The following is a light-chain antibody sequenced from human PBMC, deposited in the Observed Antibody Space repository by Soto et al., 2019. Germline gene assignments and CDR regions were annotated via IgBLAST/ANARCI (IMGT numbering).Light chain of an antibody. CDR2: GAS. CDR1: QSVSSN. V-gene: IGKV3-15*01. CDR3: QQHNNWPLT. Sequence: EIVMTQSPATLSVSPGERATLSCRASQSVSSNLVWFQQKPGQAPRLLIYGASTRATGIPVRFSGSGSGTEFTLTISSLKSEDFAVYYCQQHNNWPLTFGGGTKVEIK. J-gene: IGKJ4*01.